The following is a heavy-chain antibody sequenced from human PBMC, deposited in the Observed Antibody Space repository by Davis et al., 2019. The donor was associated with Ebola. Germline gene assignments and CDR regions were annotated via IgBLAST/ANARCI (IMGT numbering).Heavy chain of an antibody. CDR3: ARGSCSGGSCRSYYYYGMDV. Sequence: GGSLRLSCAASGFTFSSYWMSWVRQAPGKGLEWVANIKQDGSEKYYVDSVKGRFTISRDNAKNSLYLQMNSLRAEDTAVYYCARGSCSGGSCRSYYYYGMDVWGQGTTVTVSS. D-gene: IGHD2-15*01. CDR2: IKQDGSEK. J-gene: IGHJ6*02. CDR1: GFTFSSYW. V-gene: IGHV3-7*01.